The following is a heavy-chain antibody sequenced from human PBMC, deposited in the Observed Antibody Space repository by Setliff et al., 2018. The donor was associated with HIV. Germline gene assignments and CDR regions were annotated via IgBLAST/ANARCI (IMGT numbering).Heavy chain of an antibody. CDR2: VYARGNT. V-gene: IGHV4-61*09. D-gene: IGHD4-17*01. CDR3: ARDRYGDYAYFDY. CDR1: GGSISSDTFY. J-gene: IGHJ4*02. Sequence: PSETLSLTCTVSGGSISSDTFYWSWIRQPAGKGLEWIGHVYARGNTNYNPSLKSRVTMSVDTSKSQFSLKLSSVTAADTAVYYCARDRYGDYAYFDYWGQGTLVTVSS.